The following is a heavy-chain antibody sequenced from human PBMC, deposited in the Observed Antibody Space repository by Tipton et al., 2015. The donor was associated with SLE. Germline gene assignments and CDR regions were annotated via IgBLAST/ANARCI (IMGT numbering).Heavy chain of an antibody. CDR3: AKTSQYSSSSLDY. Sequence: SLRLSCAASGFTFSSYWMSWVRQAPGKGLEWVANIKQDGSEKYYVDSVKGRFTISRDNSKNTLYLQMNSLRAEDTAVYYCAKTSQYSSSSLDYWGQGTLVTVSS. D-gene: IGHD6-6*01. V-gene: IGHV3-7*03. CDR1: GFTFSSYW. J-gene: IGHJ4*02. CDR2: IKQDGSEK.